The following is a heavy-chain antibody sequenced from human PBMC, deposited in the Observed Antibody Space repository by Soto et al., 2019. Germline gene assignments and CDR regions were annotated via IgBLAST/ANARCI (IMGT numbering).Heavy chain of an antibody. CDR3: ARYHTAYGDLHFDY. Sequence: GGSLRLSCAASGFTFSSYEMNWVRQAPGKGLEWVSYISSSGSTIYYADSVKGRFTISRDNAKNSLYLQMNSLRAEDTAVYYCARYHTAYGDLHFDYWGQGTLVTVSS. J-gene: IGHJ4*02. CDR1: GFTFSSYE. V-gene: IGHV3-48*03. D-gene: IGHD4-17*01. CDR2: ISSSGSTI.